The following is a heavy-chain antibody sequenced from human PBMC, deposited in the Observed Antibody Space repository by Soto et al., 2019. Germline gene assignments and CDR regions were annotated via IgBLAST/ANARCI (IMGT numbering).Heavy chain of an antibody. V-gene: IGHV4-59*01. CDR1: GGSISSYY. CDR3: ARVFQADTAMVTVWFDP. D-gene: IGHD5-18*01. J-gene: IGHJ5*02. Sequence: SETLSLTCTVSGGSISSYYWSWIRQPPGKGLEWIGYIYYSGSTNYNPSLKSRVTISVDTSKNQFSLKLSSVTAADTAVYYCARVFQADTAMVTVWFDPWGQGTLVTVSS. CDR2: IYYSGST.